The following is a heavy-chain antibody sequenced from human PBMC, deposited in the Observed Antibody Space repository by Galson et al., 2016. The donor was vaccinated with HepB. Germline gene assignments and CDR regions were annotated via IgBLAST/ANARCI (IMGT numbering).Heavy chain of an antibody. Sequence: SLRLSCAASGFTFSHYTMNWVRQPPGKGLEWVSSISISSNFIHYADSVKGRFTVSRDNDKNSLFLQMSSLRAEDTAIYYCAKDSILDDWGQGILVTVSS. V-gene: IGHV3-21*01. CDR1: GFTFSHYT. CDR2: ISISSNFI. J-gene: IGHJ4*02. D-gene: IGHD3-3*01. CDR3: AKDSILDD.